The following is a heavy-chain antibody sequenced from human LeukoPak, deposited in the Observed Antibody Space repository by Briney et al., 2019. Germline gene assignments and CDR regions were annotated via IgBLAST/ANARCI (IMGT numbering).Heavy chain of an antibody. J-gene: IGHJ6*02. V-gene: IGHV1-8*01. D-gene: IGHD6-25*01. CDR2: MNPNRSNT. Sequence: ASLKVSCKASGYTFTSYDINWVRQATGQGLEWMGWMNPNRSNTCYAQKFQGRVTMTRNTSISTAYMELSSLRSEDTAVYYCARGPAATGFSDYYHHHGMHLRRHGPTVPVSS. CDR1: GYTFTSYD. CDR3: ARGPAATGFSDYYHHHGMHL.